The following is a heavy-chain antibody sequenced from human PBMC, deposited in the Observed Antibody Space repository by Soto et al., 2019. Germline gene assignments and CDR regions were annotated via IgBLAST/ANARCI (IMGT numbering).Heavy chain of an antibody. Sequence: QVQLVESGGGVVQPGRSLRLSCVASGFTFSSYGMHWVRQAPGKGLEWVAVISYDGSNKYYADSVKGRFTISRDNSKNTLYLEMNGLRAEDTAVYYCAEEGNYGSYCSYNMDVWGQGTTVTVSS. CDR1: GFTFSSYG. CDR3: AEEGNYGSYCSYNMDV. J-gene: IGHJ6*02. V-gene: IGHV3-30*18. D-gene: IGHD1-7*01. CDR2: ISYDGSNK.